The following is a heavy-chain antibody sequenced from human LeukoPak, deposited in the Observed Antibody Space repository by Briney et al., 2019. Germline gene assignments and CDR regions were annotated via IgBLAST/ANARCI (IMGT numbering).Heavy chain of an antibody. J-gene: IGHJ4*02. CDR3: AVAAAGSN. CDR2: ISYDGSNK. V-gene: IGHV3-30-3*01. D-gene: IGHD6-13*01. Sequence: GGSLRLSCAAPRFTFSRYAIHWVRHGPRKGVVWVAVISYDGSNKYYADSVKGRFTISRYNSKDTLYLQMNSLRAEDTALYYCAVAAAGSNWGQGTLVTVSS. CDR1: RFTFSRYA.